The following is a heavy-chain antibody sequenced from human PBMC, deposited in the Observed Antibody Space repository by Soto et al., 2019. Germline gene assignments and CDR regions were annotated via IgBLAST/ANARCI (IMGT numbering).Heavy chain of an antibody. CDR1: GGSISSGGYY. CDR3: ARSDSGYTSQGFDY. D-gene: IGHD3-22*01. V-gene: IGHV4-31*03. CDR2: IYYSGST. J-gene: IGHJ4*02. Sequence: SETLSLTCTVSGGSISSGGYYWSWIRQHPGKGLEWIGYIYYSGSTYYNPSLKSRVTISVDTSKNQFSLKLSSVTAADTAVYYCARSDSGYTSQGFDYWGQGTLVTVSS.